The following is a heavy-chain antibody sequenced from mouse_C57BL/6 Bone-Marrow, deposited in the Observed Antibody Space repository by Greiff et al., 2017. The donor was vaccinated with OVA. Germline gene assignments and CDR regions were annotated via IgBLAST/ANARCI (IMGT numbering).Heavy chain of an antibody. CDR1: GYTFTDYY. D-gene: IGHD1-1*01. CDR2: INPHNGGT. CDR3: ARGHYDFDY. V-gene: IGHV1-26*01. J-gene: IGHJ2*01. Sequence: EVQLQQSGPELVKPGASVKISCKASGYTFTDYYMNWVKQSHGKSLEWIGDINPHNGGTSYNQKFKGKATLTVDKSSSTAYMELRSLTSEDSAVYYCARGHYDFDYWGQGTTLTVSA.